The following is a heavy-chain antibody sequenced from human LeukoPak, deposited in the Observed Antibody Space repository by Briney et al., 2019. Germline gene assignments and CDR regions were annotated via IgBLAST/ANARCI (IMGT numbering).Heavy chain of an antibody. CDR1: GYTFSDNH. CDR3: ARELGRNAFDV. CDR2: ISPKSGDT. J-gene: IGHJ3*01. Sequence: ASVKVSCKASGYTFSDNHMYWIRQAPGQGLECMRYISPKSGDTNYAQKFQGRITMTGDTSISTGYMELSSLRSDDTAVYYCARELGRNAFDVWGQGTMVTVSS. D-gene: IGHD7-27*01. V-gene: IGHV1-2*02.